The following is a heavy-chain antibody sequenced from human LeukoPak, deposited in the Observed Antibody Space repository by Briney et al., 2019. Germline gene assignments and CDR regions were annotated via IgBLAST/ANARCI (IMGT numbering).Heavy chain of an antibody. J-gene: IGHJ4*02. Sequence: SETLSLTCTVSGGSISSYYWSWIRQPPGKGLEWIGSIYYSGSTYYNPSLKSRVTISVDTSKNQFSLKLSSVTAADTAVYYCARRRDGYNHIYFDYWGQGTLVTVSS. CDR1: GGSISSYY. CDR2: IYYSGST. D-gene: IGHD5-24*01. CDR3: ARRRDGYNHIYFDY. V-gene: IGHV4-59*05.